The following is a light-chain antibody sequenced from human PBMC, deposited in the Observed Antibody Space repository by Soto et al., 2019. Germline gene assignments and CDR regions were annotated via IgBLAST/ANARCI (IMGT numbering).Light chain of an antibody. Sequence: DIRMTQSPSSLSASLGDRITITCQASQVITTSLSWFQQRPGKAPRLLIFYASYLEAGVPSRFSGSGSGTDFSFTISSLQHEDIATYYCQQYDSLPYTFGQGTKLEIK. J-gene: IGKJ2*01. CDR1: QVITTS. CDR2: YAS. V-gene: IGKV1-33*01. CDR3: QQYDSLPYT.